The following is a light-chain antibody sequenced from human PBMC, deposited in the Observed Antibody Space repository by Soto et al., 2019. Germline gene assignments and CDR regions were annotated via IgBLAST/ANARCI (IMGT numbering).Light chain of an antibody. J-gene: IGLJ2*01. CDR3: SSFTSITTQVI. V-gene: IGLV2-14*01. CDR1: SSDVGGHNY. Sequence: QSALTQPASVYGSPGQSITISCTGTSSDVGGHNYVSWYQQHPGKAPKLIIYDVTNRPSGVSNRCSGSKSGNTASLTISGLQAEDEADYYCSSFTSITTQVIFGGGTKLTVL. CDR2: DVT.